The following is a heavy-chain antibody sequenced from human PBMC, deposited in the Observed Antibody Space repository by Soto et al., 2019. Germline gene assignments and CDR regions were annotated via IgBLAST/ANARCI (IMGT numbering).Heavy chain of an antibody. CDR1: GFTFSSYW. CDR2: INSDGSST. D-gene: IGHD3-10*01. CDR3: ARGAALWFGEPTQGLDV. V-gene: IGHV3-74*01. Sequence: GGSLRLSCAASGFTFSSYWMHWVRQAPGKGLVWVSRINSDGSSTSYADSVKGRFTISRDNAKNTLYLQMNSLRAEDTAVYYCARGAALWFGEPTQGLDVGGKGTTVTVSS. J-gene: IGHJ6*04.